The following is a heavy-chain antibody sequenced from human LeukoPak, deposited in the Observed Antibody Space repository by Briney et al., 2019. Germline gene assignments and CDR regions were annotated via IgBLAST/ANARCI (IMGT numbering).Heavy chain of an antibody. CDR2: INHSGST. Sequence: SETLSLTCAVYGGSFSGYYWSWIRQPPGKGLEWIGEINHSGSTNYNPSLKSRVTISVDTSKNQFSLKLNSVTAADTAVYYCARGQIQLWPFDYWGQGTLVTVSS. CDR3: ARGQIQLWPFDY. CDR1: GGSFSGYY. D-gene: IGHD5-18*01. J-gene: IGHJ4*02. V-gene: IGHV4-34*01.